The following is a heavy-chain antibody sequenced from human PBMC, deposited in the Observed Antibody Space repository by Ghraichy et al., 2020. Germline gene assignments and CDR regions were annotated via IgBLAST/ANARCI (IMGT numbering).Heavy chain of an antibody. CDR2: INHSGST. V-gene: IGHV4-34*01. D-gene: IGHD3-10*01. CDR1: GGSFSGYY. J-gene: IGHJ4*02. CDR3: ARGGYYGSGSSYDY. Sequence: SETLSLTCAVYGGSFSGYYWSWIRQPPGKGLEWIGEINHSGSTNYNPSLKSRVTISVDTSKNQFSLKLSSVTAADTAVYYCARGGYYGSGSSYDYWGQGTLVTVSS.